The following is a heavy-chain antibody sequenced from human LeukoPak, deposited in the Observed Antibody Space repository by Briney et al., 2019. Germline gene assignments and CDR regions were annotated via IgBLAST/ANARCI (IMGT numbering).Heavy chain of an antibody. CDR3: ARGQTYYYDSSGYYYYYYYGMDV. CDR1: GGSISSGSYY. V-gene: IGHV4-61*02. D-gene: IGHD3-22*01. CDR2: IYTSGST. J-gene: IGHJ6*02. Sequence: PSQTLSLTCTVSGGSISSGSYYWSWIRHPAGKGLEWIGRIYTSGSTNYNPSLKSRVTISVDTSKNQFSLKLSSVTAADTAVYYCARGQTYYYDSSGYYYYYYYGMDVWGQGTTVTVSS.